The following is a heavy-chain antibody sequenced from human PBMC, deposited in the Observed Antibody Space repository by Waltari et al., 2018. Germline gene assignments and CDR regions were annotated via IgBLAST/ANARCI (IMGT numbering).Heavy chain of an antibody. J-gene: IGHJ4*02. Sequence: QLQLQESGLGLVKPSETLSLTCTVSGGSISSSSYYWVWIRQPPGKGLEWIGSIYYRGSTYYNPSLKSRVTISVDTSKNQFSLKLSSVTAADTAVYYCAGYSGYDYQSFGFWGQGTLVTVSS. CDR2: IYYRGST. D-gene: IGHD5-12*01. CDR1: GGSISSSSYY. CDR3: AGYSGYDYQSFGF. V-gene: IGHV4-39*07.